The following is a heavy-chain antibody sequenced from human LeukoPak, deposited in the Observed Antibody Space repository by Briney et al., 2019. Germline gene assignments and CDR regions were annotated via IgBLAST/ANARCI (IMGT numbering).Heavy chain of an antibody. J-gene: IGHJ4*01. Sequence: PGGSLRLSCPASGFTFSSSWMTWVRQAPGKGLEWVAHINPDGREKYYVDSVKGRFTISRDNDKKSMSLQMNSLRVEDTALYYCARRHYGRDYWGHG. D-gene: IGHD4-17*01. CDR3: ARRHYGRDY. V-gene: IGHV3-7*04. CDR1: GFTFSSSW. CDR2: INPDGREK.